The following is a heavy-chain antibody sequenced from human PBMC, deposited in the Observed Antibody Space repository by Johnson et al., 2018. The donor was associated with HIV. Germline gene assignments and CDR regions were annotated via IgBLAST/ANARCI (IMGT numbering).Heavy chain of an antibody. D-gene: IGHD3-22*01. J-gene: IGHJ3*01. CDR2: IKSRTDGGTT. V-gene: IGHV3-15*01. CDR3: ATITRSYYFDSSGYLYDAFVL. CDR1: GFTFSNAW. Sequence: VQLVESGGGLVNPGGSLTLSCAASGFTFSNAWMSWVRQAPGKGLEWVGQIKSRTDGGTTDYGAPVKGRFTISSNDSENQLRLQMNSLKTEDTALYYCATITRSYYFDSSGYLYDAFVLRGQGTVVTVSS.